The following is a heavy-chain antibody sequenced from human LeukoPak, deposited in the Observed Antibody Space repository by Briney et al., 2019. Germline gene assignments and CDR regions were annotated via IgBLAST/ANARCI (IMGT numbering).Heavy chain of an antibody. CDR2: ISFDSCKE. J-gene: IGHJ3*01. CDR1: GSSFSNYA. D-gene: IGHD1-26*01. CDR3: ARFKVGSNATQKNAFDV. Sequence: QPGGSMRLSCAASGSSFSNYAMHWVRQPPGKGLEWVAVISFDSCKEYFGKSVKGRFTISRDNSKRTLFLQMHSLRVEDTALYFCARFKVGSNATQKNAFDVWGRGTVVSVSS. V-gene: IGHV3-30*17.